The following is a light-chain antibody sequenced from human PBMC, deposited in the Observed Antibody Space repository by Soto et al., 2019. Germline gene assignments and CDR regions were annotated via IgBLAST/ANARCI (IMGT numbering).Light chain of an antibody. CDR3: QQYGSSPLIT. CDR2: GAS. V-gene: IGKV3-20*01. J-gene: IGKJ5*01. Sequence: ENVSSQSPCTLSVSPGERATLYCRASQSVSSNLAWYQQKPGQAPRLLIFGASTRATGIPARFSGSGSGTDFTLTISRLEPEDFAVYYCQQYGSSPLITLGQGTRLKI. CDR1: QSVSSN.